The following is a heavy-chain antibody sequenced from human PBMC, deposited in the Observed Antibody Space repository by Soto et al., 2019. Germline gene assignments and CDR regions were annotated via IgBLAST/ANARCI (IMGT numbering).Heavy chain of an antibody. V-gene: IGHV3-74*01. CDR3: AIDPRYSSGWLAQ. CDR2: INSDGSST. Sequence: QSGGSLRLSCAASGFTFSSYWMHWVRQAPGKGLVWVSRINSDGSSTSYADSVKGRFTISRDNAKNTLYLQMNSLRAEDTAVYYCAIDPRYSSGWLAQWGQGTLVTSPQ. J-gene: IGHJ5*02. D-gene: IGHD6-19*01. CDR1: GFTFSSYW.